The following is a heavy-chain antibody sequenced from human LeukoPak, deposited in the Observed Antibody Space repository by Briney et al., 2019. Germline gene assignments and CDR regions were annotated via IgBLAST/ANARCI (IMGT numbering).Heavy chain of an antibody. Sequence: GGSLRLSCAASGFTVSSNYMSWVRQAPGKGLEWVAVIWYDGSNKYYADSVKGRFTISRDNSKNTLYLQMNSLRAEDTAVYYCARDGYGFYYYYYGMDVWGQGTTVTVSS. J-gene: IGHJ6*02. CDR3: ARDGYGFYYYYYGMDV. V-gene: IGHV3-33*08. D-gene: IGHD1-1*01. CDR1: GFTVSSNY. CDR2: IWYDGSNK.